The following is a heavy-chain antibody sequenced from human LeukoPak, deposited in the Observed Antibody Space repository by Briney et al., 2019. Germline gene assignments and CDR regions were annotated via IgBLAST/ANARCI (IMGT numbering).Heavy chain of an antibody. CDR2: IGSNGHT. J-gene: IGHJ5*02. CDR3: VKANREADGFDL. V-gene: IGHV3-64D*09. D-gene: IGHD2/OR15-2a*01. Sequence: GGSESLLCTVSGYTLRKFYKHWARQGPGKGLEYVSAIGSNGHTYYADSVKGRFTISRDNSKSTLYLQMSSLRPEDTAVYYCVKANREADGFDLWGQGTLVTVSS. CDR1: GYTLRKFY.